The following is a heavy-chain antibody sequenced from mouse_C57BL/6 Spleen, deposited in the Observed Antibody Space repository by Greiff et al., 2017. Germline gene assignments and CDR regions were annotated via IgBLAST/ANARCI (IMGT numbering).Heavy chain of an antibody. V-gene: IGHV14-3*01. Sequence: VQLQQSVAELVRPGASVKLSCTASGFHIKNTYMHWVKQRPEQGLEWIGRIDPANGNTKYAPKFQVIATITADTSSNTAYLQLSSLTSEDTAIYYCARANWAYWGQGTLVTVSA. CDR1: GFHIKNTY. CDR3: ARANWAY. CDR2: IDPANGNT. J-gene: IGHJ3*01. D-gene: IGHD4-1*01.